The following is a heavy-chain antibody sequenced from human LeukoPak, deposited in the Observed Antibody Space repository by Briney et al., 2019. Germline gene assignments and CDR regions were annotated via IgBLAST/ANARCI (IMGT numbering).Heavy chain of an antibody. CDR1: RFTFSSYV. V-gene: IGHV3-23*01. D-gene: IGHD5-18*01. CDR2: ISGSGHKT. J-gene: IGHJ6*02. CDR3: ARVSGTIQIWPQPFGDGMDV. Sequence: PGGSLRLSCAASRFTFSSYVMSWVRQTPGKGLECVSAISGSGHKTCYADSVKGRFTISRDNSKNTLYLQMNSLRAEDTAVYYCARVSGTIQIWPQPFGDGMDVWGQGTTVTVSS.